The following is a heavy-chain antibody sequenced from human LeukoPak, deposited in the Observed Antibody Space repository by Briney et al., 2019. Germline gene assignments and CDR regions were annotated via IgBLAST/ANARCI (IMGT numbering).Heavy chain of an antibody. V-gene: IGHV4-61*02. CDR2: IYTSGST. J-gene: IGHJ4*02. D-gene: IGHD6-6*01. CDR3: ARWISLEYSSSWGFDY. Sequence: PSETLSLTCTVSGGSISSGSYYWSWIRQPAGKGLEWIGRIYTSGSTNYNPSLKSRVTISVDTSKNQFSLKLSSVTAADTAVYYCARWISLEYSSSWGFDYWGQGTLVTVSS. CDR1: GGSISSGSYY.